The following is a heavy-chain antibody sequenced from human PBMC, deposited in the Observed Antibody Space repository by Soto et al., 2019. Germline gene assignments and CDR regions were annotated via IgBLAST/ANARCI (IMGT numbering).Heavy chain of an antibody. CDR2: ISAYHGNI. D-gene: IGHD6-13*01. V-gene: IGHV1-18*01. J-gene: IGHJ4*02. CDR3: ARRGSSWTLREFDS. Sequence: ALMEVSCKQHHYAFPNYGRSCGLQDPGQGLEWMGWISAYHGNINYAQKFRGRVTMTTDTSTSSAYLDVRSLRSDDTAVYYCARRGSSWTLREFDSWGQGTLVTVSS. CDR1: HYAFPNYG.